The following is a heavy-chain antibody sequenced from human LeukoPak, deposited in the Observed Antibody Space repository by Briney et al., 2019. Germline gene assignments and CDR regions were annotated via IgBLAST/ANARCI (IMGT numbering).Heavy chain of an antibody. CDR1: GGSISSSSYY. D-gene: IGHD3-16*02. CDR3: ARGAPLYDYVWGSYQKQGPYYFDY. J-gene: IGHJ4*02. Sequence: PSETLSLTCTVSGGSISSSSYYWGWIRQPPGKGLEWIGSIYYSGSTYYNPSLKSRVTISVDTSKNQFSLKLSSVTAADTAVYYCARGAPLYDYVWGSYQKQGPYYFDYWGQGTLVTVSS. V-gene: IGHV4-39*07. CDR2: IYYSGST.